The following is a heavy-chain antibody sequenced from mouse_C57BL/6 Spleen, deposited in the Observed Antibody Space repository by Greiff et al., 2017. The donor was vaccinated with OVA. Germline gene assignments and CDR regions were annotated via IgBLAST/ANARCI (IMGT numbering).Heavy chain of an antibody. D-gene: IGHD6-5*01. J-gene: IGHJ3*01. CDR2: IDPEDGDT. CDR3: TTDEAQYAYETAY. Sequence: EVQLQQSGAELVRPGASVKLSCTASGFNIKDYYMHWVKQRPEQGLEWIGRIDPEDGDTEYAPKFQGKATMTADTSSNTAYLQLSSLTSEDTAVYYCTTDEAQYAYETAYWGQGTLVTVSA. V-gene: IGHV14-1*01. CDR1: GFNIKDYY.